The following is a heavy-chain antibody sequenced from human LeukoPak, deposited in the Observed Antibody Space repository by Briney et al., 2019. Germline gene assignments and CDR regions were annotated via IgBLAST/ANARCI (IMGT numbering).Heavy chain of an antibody. CDR2: IYYSGST. Sequence: SETLSLTCTVSGGSISSSSYYWGWIRQPPGKGLEWIGSIYYSGSTYYNPSLKSRVTISVDTSKNQFSLKLSPVTAADTAVYYCARDRGAWNDDGFDYWGQGTLVTVSS. CDR1: GGSISSSSYY. D-gene: IGHD1-1*01. J-gene: IGHJ4*02. V-gene: IGHV4-39*07. CDR3: ARDRGAWNDDGFDY.